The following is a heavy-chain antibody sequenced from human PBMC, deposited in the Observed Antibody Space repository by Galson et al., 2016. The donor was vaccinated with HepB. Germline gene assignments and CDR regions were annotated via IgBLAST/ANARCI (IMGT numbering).Heavy chain of an antibody. CDR3: ARGRWLQFSEYYGMEV. J-gene: IGHJ6*02. CDR1: GYTFTSYG. D-gene: IGHD5-24*01. CDR2: ISGYNGNT. Sequence: SVKVSCEASGYTFTSYGISWVRRAPGQGLEWMGWISGYNGNTNYAEKLQGRVTMTTDTSTSTAYMELRSLRSDDTAVYYCARGRWLQFSEYYGMEVWGQGTTVTVSS. V-gene: IGHV1-18*04.